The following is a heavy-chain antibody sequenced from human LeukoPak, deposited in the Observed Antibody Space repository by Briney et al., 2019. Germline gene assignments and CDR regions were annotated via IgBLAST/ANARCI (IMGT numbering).Heavy chain of an antibody. J-gene: IGHJ3*02. Sequence: SETLSLTCAVYGGSFSGYYWSWIRQPPGKGLEWIGEINHSGSTNYNASLKIRVTISVDTSKNQFSLKLSSVTAADTAVYYCARAMDIVVVVAATPPAFDIWGQGTMVTVSS. D-gene: IGHD2-15*01. CDR2: INHSGST. V-gene: IGHV4-34*01. CDR1: GGSFSGYY. CDR3: ARAMDIVVVVAATPPAFDI.